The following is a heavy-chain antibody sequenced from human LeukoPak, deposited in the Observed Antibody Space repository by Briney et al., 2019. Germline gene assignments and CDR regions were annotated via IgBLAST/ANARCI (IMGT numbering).Heavy chain of an antibody. J-gene: IGHJ5*02. V-gene: IGHV4-59*01. CDR2: IYYTGST. D-gene: IGHD1-14*01. CDR3: ARTGSATEPNWFDP. Sequence: SETLSLTSTVSGGSISDYYWSWIRQPPGKGLEWLGYIYYTGSTIYNPSLKSRVTISVDTSKNQVSLKLSSVTAADTAVYYCARTGSATEPNWFDPWGQGTLVTVSS. CDR1: GGSISDYY.